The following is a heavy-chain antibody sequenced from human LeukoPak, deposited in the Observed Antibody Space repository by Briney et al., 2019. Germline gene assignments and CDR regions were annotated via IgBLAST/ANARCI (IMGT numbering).Heavy chain of an antibody. CDR3: ASTRGSSASRGFDI. CDR2: IYHSGST. V-gene: IGHV4-4*02. CDR1: GGSISSSNW. J-gene: IGHJ3*02. Sequence: SETLSLTCAVSGGSISSSNWWSWVRQPPGKRLEWIGEIYHSGSTNYNPSLKSRVTISADKSKNQFSLKLSSVTAADTAVYYCASTRGSSASRGFDIWGQGTMATVSS. D-gene: IGHD3-16*01.